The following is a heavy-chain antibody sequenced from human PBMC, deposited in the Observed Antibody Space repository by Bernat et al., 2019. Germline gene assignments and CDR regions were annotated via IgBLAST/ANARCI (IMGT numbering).Heavy chain of an antibody. CDR2: ISYDGSNK. Sequence: QVQLVESGGGVVQPGRSLRLSCAASGFTFNSYGMHWVRQAPGKGLDWVTVISYDGSNKNYADSVKGRFTISRDNSKNTLYLQMNSLRAEDTAVYFCAKDQGSGWGIFDFWGRGTLVTVSS. J-gene: IGHJ4*02. CDR1: GFTFNSYG. D-gene: IGHD6-19*01. CDR3: AKDQGSGWGIFDF. V-gene: IGHV3-30*18.